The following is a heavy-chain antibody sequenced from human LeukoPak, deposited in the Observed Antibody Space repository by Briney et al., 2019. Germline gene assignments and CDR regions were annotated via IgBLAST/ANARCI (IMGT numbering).Heavy chain of an antibody. V-gene: IGHV3-30*04. Sequence: GGSLRLSCAASGFTFSSYAMHWVRQAPGKGLEWVAVISYDGSNKYYADSVKGRFTISRDNSKNTLYLQMNSLRAEDTAVYYCAKVVAYSSSCPARWGQGTLVTVSS. CDR2: ISYDGSNK. J-gene: IGHJ4*02. D-gene: IGHD6-13*01. CDR1: GFTFSSYA. CDR3: AKVVAYSSSCPAR.